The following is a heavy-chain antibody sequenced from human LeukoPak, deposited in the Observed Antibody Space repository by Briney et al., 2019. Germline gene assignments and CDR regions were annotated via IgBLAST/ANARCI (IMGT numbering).Heavy chain of an antibody. Sequence: PGGSLRLSCAASGFTLSDYYMSWLRQAPGKGLEWVSYISSSGSTIFYADSVKGRFTVSRGNAKNSLYLQMNSLRAEDTAVYYCARVKAFGSARLDYWGQGTLVTVSS. V-gene: IGHV3-11*04. J-gene: IGHJ4*02. CDR2: ISSSGSTI. D-gene: IGHD6-6*01. CDR3: ARVKAFGSARLDY. CDR1: GFTLSDYY.